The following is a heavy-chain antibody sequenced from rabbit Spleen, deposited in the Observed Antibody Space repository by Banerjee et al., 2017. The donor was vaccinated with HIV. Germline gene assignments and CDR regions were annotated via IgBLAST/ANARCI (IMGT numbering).Heavy chain of an antibody. J-gene: IGHJ4*01. CDR2: IAGSSSGFT. Sequence: QSLEESGGDLVKPGASLTLTCTASGFSFSSSDYMCWVRQAPGKGLEWISCIAGSSSGFTYSATWAKGRFTCSKTSSTTVTLHMTSLTAADTATYFCVREAIIVAGVEDLWGPGTLVTVS. CDR1: GFSFSSSDY. V-gene: IGHV1S40*01. D-gene: IGHD4-1*01. CDR3: VREAIIVAGVEDL.